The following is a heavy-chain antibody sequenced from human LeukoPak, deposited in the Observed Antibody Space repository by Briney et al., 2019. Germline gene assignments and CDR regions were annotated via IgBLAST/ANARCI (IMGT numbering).Heavy chain of an antibody. V-gene: IGHV4-34*01. D-gene: IGHD6-13*01. CDR3: ARMQLGPSNPDAFDI. CDR2: INHSGST. J-gene: IGHJ3*02. Sequence: PSETLSLTCAVYGGSFSGYYWSWIRQPPGKGLEWIGEINHSGSTNYNPSLKSRVTISVDTSKNQFSLKLSSMTAADTAVYYCARMQLGPSNPDAFDIWGQGTMVTVSS. CDR1: GGSFSGYY.